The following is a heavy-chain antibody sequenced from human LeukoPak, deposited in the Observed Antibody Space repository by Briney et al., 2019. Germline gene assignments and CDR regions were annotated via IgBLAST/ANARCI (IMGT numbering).Heavy chain of an antibody. V-gene: IGHV1-69*13. D-gene: IGHD1-26*01. CDR2: IIPIFGTA. CDR1: GGTFSSYA. Sequence: SVKVSCKASGGTFSSYAISWVRQAPGQGLEWMGGIIPIFGTANYAQKFQGRVTITADESTSTAYMELRSLRSDDTAVYYCARGVGAMAFDIWGQGTMVTVSS. CDR3: ARGVGAMAFDI. J-gene: IGHJ3*02.